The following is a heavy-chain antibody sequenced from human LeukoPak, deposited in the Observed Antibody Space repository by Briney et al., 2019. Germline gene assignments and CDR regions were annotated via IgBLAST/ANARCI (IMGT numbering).Heavy chain of an antibody. CDR2: IKQDGSEK. D-gene: IGHD2-15*01. Sequence: GGSLRLSCAASGFSFSSHSMNWVRQAPGKGLEWVANIKQDGSEKYYVDSVKGRFTISRDNAKNSLYLQMNSLRAEDTAVYYCASPYCSGGSCYFDYWGQGTLVTVSS. V-gene: IGHV3-7*01. CDR3: ASPYCSGGSCYFDY. J-gene: IGHJ4*02. CDR1: GFSFSSHS.